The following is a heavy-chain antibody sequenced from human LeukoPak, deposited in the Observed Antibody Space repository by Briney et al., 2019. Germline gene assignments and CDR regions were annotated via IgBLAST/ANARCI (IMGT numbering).Heavy chain of an antibody. D-gene: IGHD5-12*01. CDR1: GVSITSRSYY. Sequence: SETLSLTCPVSGVSITSRSYYWGWIRQPPGKGLEWIASIRHDGHTYYNSSLKSQVTISIDMSRNQFSLKLNSLTAADTAVYYCARQVATKGEWAFDVWGQGTMVTVSS. CDR3: ARQVATKGEWAFDV. J-gene: IGHJ3*01. V-gene: IGHV4-39*07. CDR2: IRHDGHT.